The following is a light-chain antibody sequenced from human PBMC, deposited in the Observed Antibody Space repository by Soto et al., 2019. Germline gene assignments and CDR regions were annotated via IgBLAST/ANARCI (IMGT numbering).Light chain of an antibody. CDR3: QQYNNWPYP. J-gene: IGKJ2*01. CDR2: GAS. CDR1: QSVSSN. Sequence: EIVMTQSPATLSVSPGERATLSCRASQSVSSNLAWYQQKPGQAPRLLIYGASTRATGIPARFSGSRSGTEFTLTISSLQSEDFVVYYCQQYNNWPYPFGQGTKLEIK. V-gene: IGKV3-15*01.